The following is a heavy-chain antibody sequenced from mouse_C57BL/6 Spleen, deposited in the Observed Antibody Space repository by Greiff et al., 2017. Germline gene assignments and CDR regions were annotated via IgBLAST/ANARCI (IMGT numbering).Heavy chain of an antibody. J-gene: IGHJ4*01. CDR1: GFTFSDYG. Sequence: EVNVVASGGGLVKPGGSLKLSCAASGFTFSDYGMHWVRQAPEKGLEWVAYISSGSSTIYYADTVKGRFTISRDNAKNTLFLQRTSLRSEETAMYYCAREPHYYAMDYWGQGTSVTVSS. V-gene: IGHV5-17*01. CDR3: AREPHYYAMDY. CDR2: ISSGSSTI.